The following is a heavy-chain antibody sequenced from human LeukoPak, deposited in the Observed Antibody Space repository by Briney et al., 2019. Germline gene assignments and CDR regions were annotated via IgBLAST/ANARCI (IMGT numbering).Heavy chain of an antibody. CDR2: ISAYNGNT. Sequence: GASVKVSCKASGYTFTGYYMHWVRQAPGQGLEWMGWISAYNGNTNYAQKLQGRVTMTTDTSTSTAYMELRSLRSDDTAVYYCARSPITMIKDWGQGTLVTVSS. CDR1: GYTFTGYY. V-gene: IGHV1-18*04. J-gene: IGHJ4*02. D-gene: IGHD3-22*01. CDR3: ARSPITMIKD.